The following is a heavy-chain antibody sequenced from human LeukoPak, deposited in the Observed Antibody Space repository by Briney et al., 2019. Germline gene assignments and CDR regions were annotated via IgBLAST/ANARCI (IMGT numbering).Heavy chain of an antibody. CDR2: ISAYNGNT. CDR1: GYTFTSYG. D-gene: IGHD3-16*02. Sequence: PRASVKVSCKASGYTFTSYGISWVRQAPGQGLEWMGWISAYNGNTNYAQKLQGRVTMTTDTSTSTAYMELRSLRSDDTAVYYCARDPGPPYVWGSYRHGFDPWGQGTLVTVSS. CDR3: ARDPGPPYVWGSYRHGFDP. V-gene: IGHV1-18*01. J-gene: IGHJ5*02.